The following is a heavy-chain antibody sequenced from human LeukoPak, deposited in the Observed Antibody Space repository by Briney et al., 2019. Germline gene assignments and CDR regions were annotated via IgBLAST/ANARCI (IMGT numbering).Heavy chain of an antibody. D-gene: IGHD3-9*01. CDR1: GYTFTNYA. CDR3: ARVHYDILTGYCIKQVGGYFDY. J-gene: IGHJ4*02. Sequence: GASVKASYKASGYTFTNYAIHWGRQAPRQRREGMGGINAGNGNTKYSQKFQGRVTITRDTSASTAYMELSSLRSEDTGVYYCARVHYDILTGYCIKQVGGYFDYWGQGTLVTVSS. CDR2: INAGNGNT. V-gene: IGHV1-3*01.